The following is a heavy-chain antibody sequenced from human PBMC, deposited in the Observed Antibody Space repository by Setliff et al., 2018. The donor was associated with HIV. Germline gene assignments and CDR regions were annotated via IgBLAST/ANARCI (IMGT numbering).Heavy chain of an antibody. CDR3: AAASSWDPLLDY. J-gene: IGHJ4*02. V-gene: IGHV4-4*02. Sequence: PSETLSLTCAVSGGSISSRNWWSWVRQPPGKGLEWIGEINHSGSTNYNPSLTSRVTISVDTSMDQFSLKLNSVTAADTAVYYCAAASSWDPLLDYWGQGTLVTVSS. CDR1: GGSISSRNW. CDR2: INHSGST. D-gene: IGHD6-13*01.